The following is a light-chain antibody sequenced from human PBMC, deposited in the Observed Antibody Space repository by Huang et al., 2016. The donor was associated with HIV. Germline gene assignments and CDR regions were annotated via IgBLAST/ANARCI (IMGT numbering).Light chain of an antibody. Sequence: DIQMTQSPSSLSASVGDRVTITCRASQTINTYLNWYQQKPGKAPKLLIYAASSLHSVVPSRFSGSGSWTDFTLTISGLQREDFATYFCQQTYSTPRTFGQGTRVEIK. CDR1: QTINTY. V-gene: IGKV1-39*01. J-gene: IGKJ1*01. CDR2: AAS. CDR3: QQTYSTPRT.